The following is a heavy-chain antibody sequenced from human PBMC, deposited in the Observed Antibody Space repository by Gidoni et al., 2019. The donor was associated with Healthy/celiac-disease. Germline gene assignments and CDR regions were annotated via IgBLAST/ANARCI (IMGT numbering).Heavy chain of an antibody. CDR2: ISSSSSYI. Sequence: EVQLVESGGGLVKPGGSLRLSCAASGFTFSSYSMNWVRQAPGKGLEWVSSISSSSSYIYYADSVKGRFTISRDNAKNSLYLQMNSLRAEDTAVYYCAREGNPTYYFDYWGQGTLVTVSS. V-gene: IGHV3-21*01. CDR3: AREGNPTYYFDY. CDR1: GFTFSSYS. D-gene: IGHD4-4*01. J-gene: IGHJ4*02.